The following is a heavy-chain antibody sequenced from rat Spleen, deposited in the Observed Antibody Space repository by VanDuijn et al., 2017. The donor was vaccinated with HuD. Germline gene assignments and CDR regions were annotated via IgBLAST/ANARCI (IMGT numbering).Heavy chain of an antibody. Sequence: EVQLVESGGGLVQPGRSLKLSCVASGFTFNNYWMSWIRQAPGKGLGWVSTISYDGSNTYYRDSVKGRFTISRDNAKTTLYLQMDSLRSEDTATYYCARQGYLRDWYFDFWGPGTMVTVSS. CDR3: ARQGYLRDWYFDF. J-gene: IGHJ1*01. V-gene: IGHV5-29*01. CDR1: GFTFNNYW. D-gene: IGHD2-7*01. CDR2: ISYDGSNT.